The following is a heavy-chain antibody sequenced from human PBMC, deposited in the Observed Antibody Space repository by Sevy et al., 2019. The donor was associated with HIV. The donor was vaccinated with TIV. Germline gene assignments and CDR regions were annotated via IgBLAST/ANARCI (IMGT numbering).Heavy chain of an antibody. CDR3: ASTRGRWLQLDY. V-gene: IGHV4-61*01. CDR1: GGSVSSGSYY. J-gene: IGHJ4*02. CDR2: IYYSGST. D-gene: IGHD3-16*01. Sequence: SETLSLTCTVSGGSVSSGSYYWSWIRQPPGKGLEWIGYIYYSGSTNYNPSLKSRVTISVDTSKNQFSLKLSSVTAAETAVYYCASTRGRWLQLDYWGQGTLVTVSS.